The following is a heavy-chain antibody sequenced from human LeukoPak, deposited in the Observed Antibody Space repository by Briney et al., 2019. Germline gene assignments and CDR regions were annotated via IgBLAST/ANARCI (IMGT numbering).Heavy chain of an antibody. J-gene: IGHJ4*02. Sequence: SETLSLTCTVSGGSINSYYWSWIRQPAGKGLEWIGRIYTSGSTNYNPSLQSRVTMSVDTSKNQFSLNLSSVTAADTAVYCCARDLGYCSSTSCYTYFDFWGQGTLVTVSS. CDR3: ARDLGYCSSTSCYTYFDF. CDR1: GGSINSYY. V-gene: IGHV4-4*07. CDR2: IYTSGST. D-gene: IGHD2-2*02.